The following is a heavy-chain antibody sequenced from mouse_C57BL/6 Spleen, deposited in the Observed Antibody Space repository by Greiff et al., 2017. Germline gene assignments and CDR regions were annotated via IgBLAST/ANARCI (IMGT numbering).Heavy chain of an antibody. V-gene: IGHV1-76*01. CDR2: IYPGSGNT. J-gene: IGHJ2*01. CDR3: AREGDYDGFDY. CDR1: GYTFTDYY. D-gene: IGHD2-4*01. Sequence: QVQLKESGAELVRPGASVKLSCKASGYTFTDYYINWVKQRPGQGLEWIARIYPGSGNTYYNEKFKGKATLTAEKSSSTAYMQLSSLTSEDSAVYFCAREGDYDGFDYWGQGTTLTVSS.